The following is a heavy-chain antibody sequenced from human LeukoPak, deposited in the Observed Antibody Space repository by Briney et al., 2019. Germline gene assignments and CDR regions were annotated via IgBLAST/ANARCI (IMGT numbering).Heavy chain of an antibody. J-gene: IGHJ6*03. CDR3: ARDHPTPTTGYMDV. Sequence: SQTLSLTCTVSGGSISSGNYYWSWIRQPAGKGLEWIGRIYTSGSTNYNPSFKSRVTISADTSKNQFSLKLSSVTAADTAVYYCARDHPTPTTGYMDVWGTGTTVTASS. D-gene: IGHD1-26*01. CDR1: GGSISSGNYY. V-gene: IGHV4-61*02. CDR2: IYTSGST.